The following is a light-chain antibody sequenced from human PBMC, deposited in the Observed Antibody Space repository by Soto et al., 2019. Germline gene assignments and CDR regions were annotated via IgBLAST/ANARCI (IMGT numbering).Light chain of an antibody. CDR2: EVS. CDR1: SGDVGSYNY. V-gene: IGLV2-8*01. J-gene: IGLJ2*01. Sequence: QSVLIQPPSASGSPGQSVTISCTGTSGDVGSYNYVSWYQQHPGKAPKLIIYEVSRRPSGVPDRLSGSKSGNTASLTVSGLQAEDEADYYCNSYADNNLIFGGGTKLTVL. CDR3: NSYADNNLI.